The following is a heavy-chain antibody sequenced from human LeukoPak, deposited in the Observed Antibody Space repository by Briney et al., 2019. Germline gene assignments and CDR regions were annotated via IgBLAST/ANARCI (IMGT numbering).Heavy chain of an antibody. CDR1: GGSISSYY. Sequence: SETLSLTCTVSGGSISSYYWSWIRLPPGKALEWIGNIYNSGNTKYNPSLKSRVTTSVDTSKNQFSLKLSSVNAADTAVYYCARVNGHYDYFDYWGQGTLVTVSS. CDR3: ARVNGHYDYFDY. CDR2: IYNSGNT. J-gene: IGHJ4*02. D-gene: IGHD4-17*01. V-gene: IGHV4-59*08.